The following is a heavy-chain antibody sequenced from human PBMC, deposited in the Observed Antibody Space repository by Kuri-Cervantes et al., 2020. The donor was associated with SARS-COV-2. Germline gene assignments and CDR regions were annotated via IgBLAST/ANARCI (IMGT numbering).Heavy chain of an antibody. Sequence: GGSLRLSCAASGFTFSSYWMSWVRQAPGKGLEWVANIKQDGSEKYYVDSVKGRFTISRDNSKNTLYLQMNSLRAEDTAVYYCATVRGVITYWGQGTLVTVSS. D-gene: IGHD3-10*01. CDR3: ATVRGVITY. CDR1: GFTFSSYW. J-gene: IGHJ4*02. V-gene: IGHV3-7*01. CDR2: IKQDGSEK.